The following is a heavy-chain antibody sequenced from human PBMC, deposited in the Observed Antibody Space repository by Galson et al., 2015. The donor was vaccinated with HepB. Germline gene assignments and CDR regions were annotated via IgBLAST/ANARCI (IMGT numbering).Heavy chain of an antibody. D-gene: IGHD3-3*01. CDR2: ISAYNGNT. J-gene: IGHJ6*02. Sequence: GAEVKKPGASVKVSCKASGYTFTSYGISWVRQAPGQGLEWMGWISAYNGNTNYAQKLQGRVTMTTDTSTSTAYMELRSLRSDDTAVYYCARVYDFWSGYYTYYYYGMDVWGQGTTVTVSS. CDR3: ARVYDFWSGYYTYYYYGMDV. CDR1: GYTFTSYG. V-gene: IGHV1-18*04.